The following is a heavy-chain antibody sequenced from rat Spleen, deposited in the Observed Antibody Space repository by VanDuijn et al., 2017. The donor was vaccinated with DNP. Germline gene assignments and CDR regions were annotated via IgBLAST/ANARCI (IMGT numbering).Heavy chain of an antibody. Sequence: EVQLQESGPGLVKPSRSLSLTCSVTGSSITSNYWGWIRKFPGNKMEYIGHISYSGSTNYNPSLKSRISITRDTSKNHFFLHLNSVTIEDTATYYCARWTRYFDYWGQGVMVTVSS. CDR1: GSSITSNY. D-gene: IGHD1-7*01. CDR2: ISYSGST. CDR3: ARWTRYFDY. J-gene: IGHJ2*01. V-gene: IGHV3-1*01.